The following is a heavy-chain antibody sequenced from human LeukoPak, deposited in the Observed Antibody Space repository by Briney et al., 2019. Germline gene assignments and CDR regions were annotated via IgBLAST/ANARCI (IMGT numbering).Heavy chain of an antibody. CDR3: VRHGGVRGNWNYLLVY. J-gene: IGHJ4*02. Sequence: PSETLSLTCTVSGGSISSSSYYWGWIRQPPGKGLEGIGSLYYSGSTYYNPSLKSRVTISVDTSKNQFSLKLSSVTAADTAVYYCVRHGGVRGNWNYLLVYWGQGTLLTVSS. CDR1: GGSISSSSYY. V-gene: IGHV4-39*01. CDR2: LYYSGST. D-gene: IGHD1-7*01.